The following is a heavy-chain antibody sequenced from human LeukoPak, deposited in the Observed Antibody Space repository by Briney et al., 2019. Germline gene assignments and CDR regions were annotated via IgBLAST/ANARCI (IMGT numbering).Heavy chain of an antibody. CDR3: ARGYCSGGSCYSYYYYNYMDV. J-gene: IGHJ6*03. CDR1: GGSISSSSYY. D-gene: IGHD2-15*01. CDR2: IYYSGST. V-gene: IGHV4-39*07. Sequence: SETLSLTCTVSGGSISSSSYYWGWIRQPPGKGLEWIGSIYYSGSTNYNLSLKSRVTISVDTSKNQFSLKLSSVTAADTAVYYCARGYCSGGSCYSYYYYNYMDVWGKGTTVTVSS.